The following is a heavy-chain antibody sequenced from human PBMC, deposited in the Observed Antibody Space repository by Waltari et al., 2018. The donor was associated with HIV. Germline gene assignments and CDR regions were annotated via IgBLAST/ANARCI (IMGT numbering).Heavy chain of an antibody. Sequence: QVQLVQSGAEVKKPGASVKVYCKASGYTFTSYGISWVRQAPGQGLEWMGWISAYNGNTNYAQKLQGRVTMTTDTSTSTAYMELRSLRSDDTAVYYCARVSFHYSNSDYFDYWGQGTLVTVSS. CDR3: ARVSFHYSNSDYFDY. D-gene: IGHD4-4*01. CDR1: GYTFTSYG. CDR2: ISAYNGNT. V-gene: IGHV1-18*01. J-gene: IGHJ4*02.